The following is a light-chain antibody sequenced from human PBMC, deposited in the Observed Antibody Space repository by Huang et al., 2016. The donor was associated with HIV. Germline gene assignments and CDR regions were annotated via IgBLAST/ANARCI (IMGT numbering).Light chain of an antibody. J-gene: IGKJ1*01. CDR3: QQYNNWPRT. Sequence: EIVMTQSPATLSVSPGERATISCRASQRVSSNLAWYQQKPGQAPRLLSYGASTRATVIPARFSGSGSGTEFTLTISSLQSEDFAVYYCQQYNNWPRTFGQGTKVEIK. CDR1: QRVSSN. V-gene: IGKV3-15*01. CDR2: GAS.